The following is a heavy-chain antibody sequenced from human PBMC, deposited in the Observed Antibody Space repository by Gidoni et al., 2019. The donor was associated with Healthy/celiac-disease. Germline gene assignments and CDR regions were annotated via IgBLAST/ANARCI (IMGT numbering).Heavy chain of an antibody. CDR1: GGTFSSYA. D-gene: IGHD1-26*01. Sequence: QVQLVQSGAEVKKPGSSVKVSCKASGGTFSSYAISWVRQAPGQGLEWMGGISPIFCTANYAQKFQGRVTITADKSTSTAYMELSSLRSEDTAVYYCARDRGATRGYYYYYMDVWGKGTTVTVSS. CDR2: ISPIFCTA. J-gene: IGHJ6*03. V-gene: IGHV1-69*06. CDR3: ARDRGATRGYYYYYMDV.